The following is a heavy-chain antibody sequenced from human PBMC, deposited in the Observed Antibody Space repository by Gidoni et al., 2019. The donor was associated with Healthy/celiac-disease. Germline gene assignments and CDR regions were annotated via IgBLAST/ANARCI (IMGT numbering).Heavy chain of an antibody. CDR2: INHSGST. V-gene: IGHV4-34*01. D-gene: IGHD1-26*01. Sequence: AVYGGSFSGYYWSWIRQPPGKGLEWIGEINHSGSTNYNPSLKSRVTISVDTSKNQFSLKLSSVTAADTAVYYCAKRGGSRSGRSFDPWGQGTLVTVSS. J-gene: IGHJ5*02. CDR1: GGSFSGYY. CDR3: AKRGGSRSGRSFDP.